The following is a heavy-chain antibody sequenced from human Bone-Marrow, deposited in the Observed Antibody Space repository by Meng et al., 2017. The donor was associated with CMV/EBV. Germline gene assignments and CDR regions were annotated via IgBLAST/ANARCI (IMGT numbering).Heavy chain of an antibody. Sequence: GESLKISCTASGFTFSSYALNWVRQAPGKGLEWVSIIYSGGSSTYYADSVKGRFTISRDNSKTTLYLQMNSLRAEDSAVYYCAKDLAADDYNYGMDVWGQGTTVTVSS. D-gene: IGHD6-13*01. CDR3: AKDLAADDYNYGMDV. J-gene: IGHJ6*02. V-gene: IGHV3-23*03. CDR1: GFTFSSYA. CDR2: IYSGGSST.